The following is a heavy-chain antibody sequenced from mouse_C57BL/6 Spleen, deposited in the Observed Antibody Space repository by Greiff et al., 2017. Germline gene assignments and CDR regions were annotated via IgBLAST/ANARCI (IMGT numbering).Heavy chain of an antibody. Sequence: EVQGVESGGGLVKPGGSLKLSCAASGFTFSDYGMHWVRQAPEKGLEWVAYISSGSSTIYYADTVKGRFTSSRDNAKNTLFLQMTSLRAEDTAMYYCARGGDYVFAYWGQGTLVTVSA. CDR2: ISSGSSTI. V-gene: IGHV5-17*01. CDR1: GFTFSDYG. CDR3: ARGGDYVFAY. J-gene: IGHJ3*01. D-gene: IGHD2-4*01.